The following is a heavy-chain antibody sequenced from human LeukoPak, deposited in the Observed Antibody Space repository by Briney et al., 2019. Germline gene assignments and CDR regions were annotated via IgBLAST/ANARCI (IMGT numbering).Heavy chain of an antibody. J-gene: IGHJ4*02. CDR2: IKSKTDGGTT. CDR1: GFTVSNAW. CDR3: TTDLYYDILTGYYVDY. Sequence: GGSLRLSCAASGFTVSNAWMSWARQAPGKGLDWVGRIKSKTDGGTTDYAAPVKGRFTISRDDPKNTLYLQMHSLKTEDTAVYYCTTDLYYDILTGYYVDYWGQGTLVTVSS. V-gene: IGHV3-15*01. D-gene: IGHD3-9*01.